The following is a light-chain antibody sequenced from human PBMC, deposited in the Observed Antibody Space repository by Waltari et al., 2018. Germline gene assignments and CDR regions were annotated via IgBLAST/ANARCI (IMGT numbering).Light chain of an antibody. CDR1: SGSVSTSFY. CDR2: STN. V-gene: IGLV8-61*01. Sequence: QTVVTQEPPVSVSPGGTVTLTCALSSGSVSTSFYPSWYQQAPGQAPRTLIYSTNTRLFGVPNRFSGSILGNKAALTIAGAQADDEADYYCVLYMDSGVWVFGGGTKLTVL. CDR3: VLYMDSGVWV. J-gene: IGLJ3*02.